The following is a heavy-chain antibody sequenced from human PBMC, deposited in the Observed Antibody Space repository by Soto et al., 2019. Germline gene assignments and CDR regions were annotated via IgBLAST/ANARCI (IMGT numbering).Heavy chain of an antibody. CDR3: AADIVVVPAALRSYYSSGMHV. Sequence: SETLSLTCTVSGDSISSGGYRWSWIRQHPGEGLEWIGFMYNSGSTSYNPSLKSRATISVDTSTNQFSLNLRSVTAADTAVYSCAADIVVVPAALRSYYSSGMHVSSHGPTVTVS. J-gene: IGHJ6*02. CDR2: MYNSGST. CDR1: GDSISSGGYR. D-gene: IGHD2-2*01. V-gene: IGHV4-31*03.